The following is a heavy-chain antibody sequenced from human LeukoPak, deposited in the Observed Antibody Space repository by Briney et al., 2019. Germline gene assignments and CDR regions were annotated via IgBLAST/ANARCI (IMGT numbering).Heavy chain of an antibody. CDR2: INHSGST. J-gene: IGHJ4*02. CDR3: ARGSRGTVTPKY. D-gene: IGHD4-17*01. CDR1: GGSFSGYY. Sequence: PSETLSLTCDVYGGSFSGYYWSWIRQPPGKGLVWIGEINHSGSTNYNPSLKSRVTISVDTSKNQFSLKLSSVTAADTAVYYCARGSRGTVTPKYWGQGTLVTVSS. V-gene: IGHV4-34*01.